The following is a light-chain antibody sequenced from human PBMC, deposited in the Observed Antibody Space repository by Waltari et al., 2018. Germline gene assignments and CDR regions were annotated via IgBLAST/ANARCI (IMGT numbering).Light chain of an antibody. CDR3: MIWPGYTWV. CDR2: SSSGSHV. CDR1: SDFNVLTYK. V-gene: IGLV5-37*01. Sequence: QPVLTQPPSSSASPGETARLTCSLSSDFNVLTYKIYWHQHKPGSPPKYLLSSSSGSHVGQGSGVPSRFSGSKDASANAGILLISGLQSEDEADYYCMIWPGYTWVIGGGTKLTVL. J-gene: IGLJ3*02.